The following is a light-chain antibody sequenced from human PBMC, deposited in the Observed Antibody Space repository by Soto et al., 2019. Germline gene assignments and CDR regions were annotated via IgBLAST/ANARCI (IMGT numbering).Light chain of an antibody. Sequence: QSALTQPRSVSGSPGQSVTISCSGNSSDVGGYEYVSWYQQHPGKAPRLLIYHVGQRPSGVPDRFSGSKSGTTASLTISGLQADDEAEYFCSTYTAGRPFVFGGGTKLTVL. CDR3: STYTAGRPFV. CDR1: SSDVGGYEY. CDR2: HVG. J-gene: IGLJ2*01. V-gene: IGLV2-11*01.